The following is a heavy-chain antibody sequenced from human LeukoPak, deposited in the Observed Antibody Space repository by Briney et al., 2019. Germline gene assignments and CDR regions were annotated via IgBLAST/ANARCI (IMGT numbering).Heavy chain of an antibody. J-gene: IGHJ4*02. D-gene: IGHD6-13*01. CDR1: GFTFDDYA. Sequence: PGGSPRLSCAASGFTFDDYAMHWFRQAPGKGLEWVSGISWNSGSIGYADPVKGRFTISRDNAKNSLYLQMNSLRAEDTAVYYCARDLGAAGGFYFDYWGQGTLVTVSS. V-gene: IGHV3-9*01. CDR2: ISWNSGSI. CDR3: ARDLGAAGGFYFDY.